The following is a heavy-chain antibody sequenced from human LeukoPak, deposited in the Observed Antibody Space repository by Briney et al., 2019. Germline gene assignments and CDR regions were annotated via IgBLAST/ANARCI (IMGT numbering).Heavy chain of an antibody. CDR1: GFTFSSYA. CDR3: AKDVSLRELLMSGGYYFDY. D-gene: IGHD1-26*01. Sequence: GGFLRLSCAASGFTFSSYAMSWVRQAPGKGLEWVSAISGSGGSTYYADSVKGRFTISRDNSKNTLYLQMNSLRAEDTAVYYCAKDVSLRELLMSGGYYFDYWGQGTLVTVSS. V-gene: IGHV3-23*01. J-gene: IGHJ4*02. CDR2: ISGSGGST.